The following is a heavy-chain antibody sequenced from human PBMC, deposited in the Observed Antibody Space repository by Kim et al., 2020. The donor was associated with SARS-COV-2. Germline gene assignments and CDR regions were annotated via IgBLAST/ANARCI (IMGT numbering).Heavy chain of an antibody. CDR3: AKVSYGSIRYFQD. J-gene: IGHJ1*01. Sequence: GGSLRLSCAASGFTFSSYAMSWVRQAPGKGLEWVSIISGGGDGTYYADFVKGRFTISRDNSKKTLHLQMNSLRAEDAAVYYCAKVSYGSIRYFQDWGQGTLVTVSS. CDR1: GFTFSSYA. CDR2: ISGGGDGT. D-gene: IGHD2-2*01. V-gene: IGHV3-23*01.